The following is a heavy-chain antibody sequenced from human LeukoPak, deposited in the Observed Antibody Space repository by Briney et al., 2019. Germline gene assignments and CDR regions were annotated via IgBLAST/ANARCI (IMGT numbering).Heavy chain of an antibody. CDR2: IYYSVST. CDR1: GFSISSSSYY. CDR3: ASAFVRVTAIPGYYFDY. Sequence: PSETLSLTCTVSGFSISSSSYYWGWIRQPSGKGLEWIGSIYYSVSTYDHPSLQSRVTISVDTSRNQCSLKLTSVTAADTAVYYCASAFVRVTAIPGYYFDYWGQGTLVTVSS. J-gene: IGHJ4*02. D-gene: IGHD2-21*02. V-gene: IGHV4-39*07.